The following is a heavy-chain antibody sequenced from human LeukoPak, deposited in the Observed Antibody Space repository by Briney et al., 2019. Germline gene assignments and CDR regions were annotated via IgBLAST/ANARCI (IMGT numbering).Heavy chain of an antibody. J-gene: IGHJ4*02. D-gene: IGHD2-2*01. CDR1: GFTFSSYA. V-gene: IGHV3-23*01. CDR2: ISDSGGST. Sequence: PGGSLRLSCAASGFTFSSYAMTWVRQAPGKGLEWVSTISDSGGSTYYANSVKGWFTLFRDNSKNTLFVQMNSLGAEDTAVYYCAKSHSVVSRGYFDYWGQGILVTVSS. CDR3: AKSHSVVSRGYFDY.